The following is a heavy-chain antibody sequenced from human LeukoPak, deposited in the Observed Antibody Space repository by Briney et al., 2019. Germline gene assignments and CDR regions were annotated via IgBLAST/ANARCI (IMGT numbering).Heavy chain of an antibody. D-gene: IGHD1-26*01. J-gene: IGHJ6*02. CDR3: ARGFPRSGSRRGWYYYYGMDV. V-gene: IGHV1-8*01. Sequence: ASVKVSCKVSGYTFTSYDINWVRQATGQGLEWMGWMNPNSGNTGYAQKFQGRVTMTRNTSISTAYMELSSLRSEDTAVYYCARGFPRSGSRRGWYYYYGMDVWGQGTTVTVSS. CDR1: GYTFTSYD. CDR2: MNPNSGNT.